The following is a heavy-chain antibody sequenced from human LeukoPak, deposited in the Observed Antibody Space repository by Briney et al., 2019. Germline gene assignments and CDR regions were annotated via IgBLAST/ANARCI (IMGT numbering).Heavy chain of an antibody. D-gene: IGHD5-18*01. V-gene: IGHV3-7*01. CDR1: GFTFDDYG. CDR3: ARVENTAMAYYYYYYMDV. J-gene: IGHJ6*03. CDR2: IKQDGSEK. Sequence: RGSLRLSCAASGFTFDDYGMSWVRQAPGKGLEWVANIKQDGSEKYYVDSVKGRFTISRDNAKNSLYLQMNSLRAEDTAVYYCARVENTAMAYYYYYYMDVWGKGTTVTVSS.